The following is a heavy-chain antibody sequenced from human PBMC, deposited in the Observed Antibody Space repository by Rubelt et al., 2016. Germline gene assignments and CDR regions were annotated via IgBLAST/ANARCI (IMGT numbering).Heavy chain of an antibody. V-gene: IGHV3-23*01. CDR2: ISGSGGST. Sequence: EVQLLESGGGLVQPGGSLRLSCAASGFTFSSYAMSWVRQAPGKGLEWVSAISGSGGSTYYADSVKGRFTISRDNAKNSLYLQMNSLRAEDTAVYYCAANDYDILTGYTSYYYYGMDVWGQGTTVTVSS. CDR1: GFTFSSYA. CDR3: AANDYDILTGYTSYYYYGMDV. J-gene: IGHJ6*02. D-gene: IGHD3-9*01.